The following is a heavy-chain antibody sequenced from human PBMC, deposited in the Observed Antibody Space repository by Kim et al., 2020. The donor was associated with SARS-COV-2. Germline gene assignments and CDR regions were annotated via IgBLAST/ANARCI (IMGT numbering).Heavy chain of an antibody. CDR2: IYPGDSDT. CDR3: AGLDYDSSGYYYRYYYYAMAV. D-gene: IGHD3-22*01. J-gene: IGHJ6*02. Sequence: GESLKISCKGSGYSFTSYWIGWVRQMPGKGLEWMGIIYPGDSDTRYSPSFQGQVTISADKSISTAYLQWSSLKASDTAMYYCAGLDYDSSGYYYRYYYYAMAVWGQGTTVPVSS. V-gene: IGHV5-51*01. CDR1: GYSFTSYW.